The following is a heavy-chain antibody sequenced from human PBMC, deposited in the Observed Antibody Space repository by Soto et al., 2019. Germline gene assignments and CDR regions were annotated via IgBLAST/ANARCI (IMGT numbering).Heavy chain of an antibody. D-gene: IGHD1-1*01. V-gene: IGHV1-18*01. CDR1: GYTFTSYG. Sequence: QVHLVQSGAEVRKPGASVKVSCKGSGYTFTSYGLTWVRQAPGQGLECMGWISAHNGNTNYAQKLQGRVTVTRDTPTSTAYMELRSLRSDDTAVYYCARGRYGDYWGQGALVTVSS. J-gene: IGHJ4*02. CDR2: ISAHNGNT. CDR3: ARGRYGDY.